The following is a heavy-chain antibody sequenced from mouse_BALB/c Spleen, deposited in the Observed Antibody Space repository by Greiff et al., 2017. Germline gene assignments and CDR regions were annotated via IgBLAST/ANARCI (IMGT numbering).Heavy chain of an antibody. D-gene: IGHD2-14*01. Sequence: VMLVESGPELVKPGASVKISCKASGYAFSSSWMNWVKQRPGQGLEWIGRIYPGDGDTNYNGKFKGKATLTADKSSSTAYMQLSSLTSVDSAVYFCARHYRSYFDYWGQGTTLTVSS. V-gene: IGHV1-82*01. CDR2: IYPGDGDT. J-gene: IGHJ2*01. CDR1: GYAFSSSW. CDR3: ARHYRSYFDY.